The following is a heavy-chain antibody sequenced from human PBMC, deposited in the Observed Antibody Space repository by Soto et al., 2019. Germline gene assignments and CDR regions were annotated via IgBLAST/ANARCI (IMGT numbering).Heavy chain of an antibody. Sequence: GGSLRLSCAASGFTFSSYGIHWVRQAPGKGLEWVALISSDGVNKYYADSVKGRFTISRDNFKNTLYLQMHSLRADDTALYYCAKERYGQLWLEDYGMDVWGQGTTVTVSS. CDR3: AKERYGQLWLEDYGMDV. D-gene: IGHD5-18*01. CDR1: GFTFSSYG. CDR2: ISSDGVNK. J-gene: IGHJ6*02. V-gene: IGHV3-30*18.